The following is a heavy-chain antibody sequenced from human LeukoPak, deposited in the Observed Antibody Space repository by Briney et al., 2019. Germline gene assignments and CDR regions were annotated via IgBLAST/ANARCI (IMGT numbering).Heavy chain of an antibody. CDR3: ATGAGCGY. D-gene: IGHD6-19*01. CDR2: IKQDGSER. Sequence: GGSLRLSCAASGFTFSSYWMTWVRQAPGKGLEWVANIKQDGSERNYVDSVKGRFTISRDNAKNSLYLQMNTLRDEDTAVYYCATGAGCGYWGQRTLVTVSS. V-gene: IGHV3-7*03. J-gene: IGHJ4*02. CDR1: GFTFSSYW.